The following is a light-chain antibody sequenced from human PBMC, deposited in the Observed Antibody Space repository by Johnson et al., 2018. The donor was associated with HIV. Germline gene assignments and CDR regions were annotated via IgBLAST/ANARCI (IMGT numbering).Light chain of an antibody. Sequence: QSVLTQPPSVSAAPGQKATISCSGSSSNIGNNYVSWYQQLPGTAPKLLIYDNNKRPSGIPDLFSGSKSGTSATLGITGLQTGDEADYYCGTWDSSLSASYVFVTVTQVTVL. V-gene: IGLV1-51*01. J-gene: IGLJ1*01. CDR2: DNN. CDR3: GTWDSSLSASYV. CDR1: SSNIGNNY.